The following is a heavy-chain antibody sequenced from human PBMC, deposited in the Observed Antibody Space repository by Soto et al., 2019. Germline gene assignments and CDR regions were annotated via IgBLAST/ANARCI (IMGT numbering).Heavy chain of an antibody. CDR2: ISDSDDAT. CDR1: GFTFSHYA. CDR3: SQGRTDFGV. Sequence: EVQLLESGGGLVQPGGSLRLSCAASGFTFSHYAMTWVRQAPGKGLEWVSDISDSDDATYYADSVKGRFTISRDNSKSTLYLQMDGLGAGDAAVYYWSQGRTDFGVWGQGTLVTVSS. V-gene: IGHV3-23*01. J-gene: IGHJ4*02.